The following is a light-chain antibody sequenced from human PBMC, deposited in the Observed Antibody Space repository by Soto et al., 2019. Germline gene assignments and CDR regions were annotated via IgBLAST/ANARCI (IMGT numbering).Light chain of an antibody. CDR1: PGISTW. CDR3: QQYQSYGYT. Sequence: DIQMTQSPSTLSASIGDRVTITCRSSPGISTWLAWYHQKPGQAPKVLIYKASTLESGVPSRFSGSGSGTEFTLTISSLQPDDFATYYCQQYQSYGYTFGQGTRLESK. CDR2: KAS. V-gene: IGKV1-5*03. J-gene: IGKJ2*01.